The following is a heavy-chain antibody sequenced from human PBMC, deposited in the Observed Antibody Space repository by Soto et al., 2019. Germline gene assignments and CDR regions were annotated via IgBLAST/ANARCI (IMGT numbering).Heavy chain of an antibody. CDR2: ISADNGNT. Sequence: QVQLVQSGAEVKKPGASVKVSCKASGYTFTSYGISWVRQAPGQGLEWMGWISADNGNTNYAQKLLGRVTMTTDTSTNTAYVELRSMRSDDTAVYYCARAAVVTEYFDLWGRGTLVTVSS. J-gene: IGHJ2*01. CDR1: GYTFTSYG. D-gene: IGHD2-15*01. CDR3: ARAAVVTEYFDL. V-gene: IGHV1-18*01.